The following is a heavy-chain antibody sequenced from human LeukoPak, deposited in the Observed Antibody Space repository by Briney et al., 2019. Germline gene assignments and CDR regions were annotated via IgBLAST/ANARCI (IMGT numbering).Heavy chain of an antibody. Sequence: GGSLRLSCAASGFTFSSYAMSWVRQAPGKGLEWVSAISGSGGSTYYADSVKGRFTISRDNSKNTLYLQMNSLRAEDTAVYYCALGSANYDSSDFDCWGQGTLVTASS. CDR2: ISGSGGST. CDR3: ALGSANYDSSDFDC. CDR1: GFTFSSYA. V-gene: IGHV3-23*01. D-gene: IGHD3-22*01. J-gene: IGHJ4*02.